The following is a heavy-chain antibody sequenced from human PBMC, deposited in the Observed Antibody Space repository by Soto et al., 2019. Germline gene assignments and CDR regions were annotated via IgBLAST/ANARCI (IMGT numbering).Heavy chain of an antibody. V-gene: IGHV3-33*01. J-gene: IGHJ6*02. D-gene: IGHD2-15*01. CDR2: IWYDGSNK. Sequence: WGCLRLSCAASGCTFSSYGMHWVRQAPGKGLEWVAVIWYDGSNKYYADSVKGRFTISRDNSKNTLYLQMNSLRAEDTAVYYCARDGSNSRVHGMEVWGQGTTVTVSS. CDR3: ARDGSNSRVHGMEV. CDR1: GCTFSSYG.